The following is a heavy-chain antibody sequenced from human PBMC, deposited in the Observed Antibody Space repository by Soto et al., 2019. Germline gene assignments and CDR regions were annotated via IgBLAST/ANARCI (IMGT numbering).Heavy chain of an antibody. V-gene: IGHV5-51*01. J-gene: IGHJ6*02. CDR2: IYPGDSDT. CDR1: GYSFTSYW. Sequence: PGESLKISCKGSGYSFTSYWIGWVRQMPGKGLEWMGIIYPGDSDTRYSPSFQGQVTISADKSISTAYLQWSSLKASDTAMYYCARREVNHYYGMDVWGQGNTVPVSS. CDR3: ARREVNHYYGMDV. D-gene: IGHD1-26*01.